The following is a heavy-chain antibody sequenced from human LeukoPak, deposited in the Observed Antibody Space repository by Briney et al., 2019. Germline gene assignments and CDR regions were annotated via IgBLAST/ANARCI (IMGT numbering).Heavy chain of an antibody. V-gene: IGHV3-7*03. CDR2: IKQDGSEK. Sequence: PGGSLRLPCAASGFTFSSYWMSWVRQAPGKGLEWVANIKQDGSEKYYVDSVKGRFTISRDNAKNSLYLQMNSLRAEDTAVYYCARSRYYDILTGYSHFDYWGQGTLVTVSS. D-gene: IGHD3-9*01. CDR3: ARSRYYDILTGYSHFDY. J-gene: IGHJ4*02. CDR1: GFTFSSYW.